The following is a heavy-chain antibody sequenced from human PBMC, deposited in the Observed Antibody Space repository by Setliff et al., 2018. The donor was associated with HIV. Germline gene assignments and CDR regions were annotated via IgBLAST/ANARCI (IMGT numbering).Heavy chain of an antibody. V-gene: IGHV3-7*03. D-gene: IGHD3-16*01. CDR2: IKEDGSDK. CDR3: TRDGGEY. CDR1: GFTFSNYV. J-gene: IGHJ4*02. Sequence: GGSLRLSCAASGFTFSNYVMSWVRQAPGKGLEWVANIKEDGSDKYYVDSVKGRFTISRDNAKNSLSLQMNGLRVDDTALYYCTRDGGEYWGEGTLVTVSS.